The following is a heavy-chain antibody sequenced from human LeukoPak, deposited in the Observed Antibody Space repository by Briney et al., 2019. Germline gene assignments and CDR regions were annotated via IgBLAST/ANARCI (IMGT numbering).Heavy chain of an antibody. CDR3: ARGITGTTFDY. D-gene: IGHD1-20*01. CDR2: ISYDGNNK. Sequence: PGRSLRLSCAASGFTFSSYAMHWVRQAPGKGLEWVSVISYDGNNKYCADSVKGRFTTSRDNSKNTLYLQMNSLRAEDTAVYYCARGITGTTFDYWGQGTLVTVSS. J-gene: IGHJ4*02. CDR1: GFTFSSYA. V-gene: IGHV3-30-3*01.